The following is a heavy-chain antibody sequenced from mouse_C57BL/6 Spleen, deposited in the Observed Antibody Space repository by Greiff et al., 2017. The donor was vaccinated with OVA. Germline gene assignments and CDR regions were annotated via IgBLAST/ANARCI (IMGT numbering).Heavy chain of an antibody. CDR1: GFSLTSYG. V-gene: IGHV2-2*01. J-gene: IGHJ2*01. CDR2: IWSGGST. Sequence: VKVVESGPGLVQPSQSLSITCTVSGFSLTSYGVHWVRQSPGKGLEWLGVIWSGGSTDYNAAFISRLSISKDNSKSQVFFKMNSLQADDTAIYYCARNYGYYEYFDYWGQGTTLTVSS. CDR3: ARNYGYYEYFDY. D-gene: IGHD2-3*01.